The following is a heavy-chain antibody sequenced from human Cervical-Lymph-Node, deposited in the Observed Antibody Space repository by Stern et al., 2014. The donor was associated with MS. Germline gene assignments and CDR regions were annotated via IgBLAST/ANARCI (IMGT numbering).Heavy chain of an antibody. CDR3: ARELWGGGTTDDFDF. D-gene: IGHD4-17*01. CDR1: GYSFTNYV. Sequence: QVQLVQSVAEVRKPGASVKVSCKASGYSFTNYVVHWVRQAPGQRLEWMGLINTDNGNTEYSQNFQGRVTIPRDTSATTAYMELSSLRSEDTAVYYCARELWGGGTTDDFDFWGQGTLVTVSS. J-gene: IGHJ4*02. CDR2: INTDNGNT. V-gene: IGHV1-3*04.